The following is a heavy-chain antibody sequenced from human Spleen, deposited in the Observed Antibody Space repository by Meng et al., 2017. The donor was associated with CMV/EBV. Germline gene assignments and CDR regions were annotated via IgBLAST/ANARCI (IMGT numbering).Heavy chain of an antibody. D-gene: IGHD3-16*01. J-gene: IGHJ4*02. CDR1: GSG. CDR3: ANDQGEEIALRLGGVFDH. CDR2: VKDKDNSYAT. Sequence: GSGREGVGGDAEKRQEGLERVKDKDNSYATAYAASVKSRLTITKDNSRNTAYLKMTSMDPEDTAVYYCANDQGEEIALRLGGVFDHWGQGTLVTVSS. V-gene: IGHV3-73*01.